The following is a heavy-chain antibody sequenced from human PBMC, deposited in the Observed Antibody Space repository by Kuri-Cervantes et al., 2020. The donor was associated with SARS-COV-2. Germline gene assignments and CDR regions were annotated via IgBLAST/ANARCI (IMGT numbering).Heavy chain of an antibody. CDR1: GFTFGDYV. J-gene: IGHJ6*02. CDR3: TGGRLRWRDVYYNGMDV. D-gene: IGHD4-23*01. V-gene: IGHV3-49*04. CDR2: IRNKPYGGTT. Sequence: GGSLRLSCTASGFTFGDYVMSWVRQAPGKGLEWVGFIRNKPYGGTTEYAASVEGRFTIARDDSKSIAYLQMNSLKIEDTAVYYCTGGRLRWRDVYYNGMDVWGQGTTVTVSS.